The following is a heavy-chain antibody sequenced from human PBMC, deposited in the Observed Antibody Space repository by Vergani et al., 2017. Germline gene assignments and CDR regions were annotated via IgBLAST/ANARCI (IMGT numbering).Heavy chain of an antibody. CDR1: GFTFSSYE. J-gene: IGHJ5*02. CDR3: ARGVLADNWFDP. V-gene: IGHV3-48*03. CDR2: ISSSGSTI. Sequence: EVQLVESGGGLVQPGGSLRLSCAASGFTFSSYEMNWVRQAPGKGLEWVSYISSSGSTIYYADSVKGRFTISRDNAKNTLYLQMNSLRAEDTAVYYCARGVLADNWFDPWGQGTLVTVSS. D-gene: IGHD4/OR15-4a*01.